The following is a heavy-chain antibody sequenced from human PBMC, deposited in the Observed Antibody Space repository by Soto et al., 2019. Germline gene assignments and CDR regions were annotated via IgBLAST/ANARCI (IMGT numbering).Heavy chain of an antibody. CDR1: GGSFSGYY. CDR2: INHSGST. Sequence: SETLSLTCAVYGGSFSGYYWSWIRQPPGKGLEWIGEINHSGSTNYNPSLKSRVTISVDTSKNQFSLKLSSVTAADTAVYYCARVPGVSYVWGSYREVYFDYWGQGTLVTVSS. CDR3: ARVPGVSYVWGSYREVYFDY. J-gene: IGHJ4*02. V-gene: IGHV4-34*01. D-gene: IGHD3-16*02.